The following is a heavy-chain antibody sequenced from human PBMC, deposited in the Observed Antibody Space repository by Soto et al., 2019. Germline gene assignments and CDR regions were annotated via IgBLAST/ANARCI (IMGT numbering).Heavy chain of an antibody. CDR3: AKDNDGYSYGYYYYYGMDV. CDR1: GFTFDDYA. V-gene: IGHV3-9*01. CDR2: ISWNSGSI. J-gene: IGHJ6*02. D-gene: IGHD5-18*01. Sequence: GGSLRLSCAASGFTFDDYAMHWVRQAPGKGLEWVSGISWNSGSIGYADSVKGRFTISRDNAKNSLYLQMNSLGAEDTALYYCAKDNDGYSYGYYYYYGMDVWGQGTTVTVSS.